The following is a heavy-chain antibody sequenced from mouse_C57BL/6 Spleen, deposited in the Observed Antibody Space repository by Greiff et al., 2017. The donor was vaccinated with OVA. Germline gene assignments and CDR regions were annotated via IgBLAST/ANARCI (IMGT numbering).Heavy chain of an antibody. D-gene: IGHD4-1*01. CDR2: INPGSGGT. CDR1: GYAFTNYL. Sequence: VQLVESGAELVRPGTSVKVSCKASGYAFTNYLIEWVKQRPGQGLEWIGVINPGSGGTNYNEKFKGKATLTADKSSSTAYMQLSSLTSEDSAVYFCARGNWDYAMDYWGQGTSVTVSS. CDR3: ARGNWDYAMDY. J-gene: IGHJ4*01. V-gene: IGHV1-54*01.